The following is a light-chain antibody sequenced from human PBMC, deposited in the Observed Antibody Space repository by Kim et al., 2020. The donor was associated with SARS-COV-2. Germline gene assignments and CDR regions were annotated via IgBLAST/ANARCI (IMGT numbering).Light chain of an antibody. CDR3: QQRSDWPIT. V-gene: IGKV3-11*01. Sequence: PGERATFSCRASQSVSTNLAWYQPKPGLAPRLLIYHASNRAPGIPARFSGSGSGTDFSLTITSLEFEDSAVYYCQQRSDWPITFGQGTRLEIK. CDR2: HAS. J-gene: IGKJ5*01. CDR1: QSVSTN.